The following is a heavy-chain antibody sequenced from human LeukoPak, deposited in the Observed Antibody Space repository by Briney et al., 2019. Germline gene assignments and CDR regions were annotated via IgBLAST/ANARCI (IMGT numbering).Heavy chain of an antibody. CDR3: AKMSKSGSYYFDY. D-gene: IGHD1-26*01. CDR2: MNPNSGNT. J-gene: IGHJ4*02. V-gene: IGHV1-8*03. CDR1: GYTFTSYD. Sequence: RASVKVSCKASGYTFTSYDINWVRQATGQGLEWMGWMNPNSGNTGYAQKFQGRVTITRNTSISTAYMELSSLRSEDTAVYYCAKMSKSGSYYFDYWGQGTLVTVSS.